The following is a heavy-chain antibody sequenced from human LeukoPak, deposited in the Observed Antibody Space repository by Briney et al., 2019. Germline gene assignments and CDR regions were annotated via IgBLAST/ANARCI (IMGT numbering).Heavy chain of an antibody. CDR1: GFTFSDYY. CDR3: ARGYSGSYLLPADY. CDR2: ISSSGSTI. V-gene: IGHV3-11*01. D-gene: IGHD1-26*01. J-gene: IGHJ4*02. Sequence: SGGSLRLSCAASGFTFSDYYMSWIRQAPGKGLEWVSYISSSGSTIYYADSVEGRFTISRDNAKNSLYLQMNSLRAEDTAVYYCARGYSGSYLLPADYWGQGTLVTVSS.